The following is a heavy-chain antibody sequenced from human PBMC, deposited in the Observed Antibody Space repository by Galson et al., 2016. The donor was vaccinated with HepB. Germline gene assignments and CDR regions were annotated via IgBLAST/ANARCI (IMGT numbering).Heavy chain of an antibody. J-gene: IGHJ1*01. Sequence: SETLSLTCAVYGGSLSGYFWSWIRQPPGKGLEWIGEISQSGDTYYNPSLESRVTMSVDTSRKQFSLRVISVTAADTAVYYCARGSGRARLLNWGQGTLVTVSS. CDR1: GGSLSGYF. CDR3: ARGSGRARLLN. CDR2: ISQSGDT. V-gene: IGHV4-34*01. D-gene: IGHD3-9*01.